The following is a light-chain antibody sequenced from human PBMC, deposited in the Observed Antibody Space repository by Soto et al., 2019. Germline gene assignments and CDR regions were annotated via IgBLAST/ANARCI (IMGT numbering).Light chain of an antibody. CDR2: RNN. Sequence: QSVLTQPPSASGTPGQRVTISCSGSSSNIGSNYVYWYQQLPGTAPKLLIYRNNQRPSGGPDRFSGSKSGTSASLAISGRRSEDEADYYCAAWDDSLSGWVFGGGTKVTVL. CDR3: AAWDDSLSGWV. J-gene: IGLJ3*02. V-gene: IGLV1-47*01. CDR1: SSNIGSNY.